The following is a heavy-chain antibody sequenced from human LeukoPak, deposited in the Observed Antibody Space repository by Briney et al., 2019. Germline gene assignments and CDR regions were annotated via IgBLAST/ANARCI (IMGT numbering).Heavy chain of an antibody. J-gene: IGHJ6*03. Sequence: GGSLRPSCAASGFTFSDYNMNWVRQAPGQGLEWLSHIGGRTSTTYYADSVKGRFTISRDNAKNSLYLQMNGLSDEDTAVYYCARDRVYYMDVWGKGTTVTVSS. CDR2: IGGRTSTT. CDR3: ARDRVYYMDV. V-gene: IGHV3-48*02. CDR1: GFTFSDYN.